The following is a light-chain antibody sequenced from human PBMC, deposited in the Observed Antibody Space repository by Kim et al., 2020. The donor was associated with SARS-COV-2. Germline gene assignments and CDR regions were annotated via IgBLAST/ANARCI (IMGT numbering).Light chain of an antibody. Sequence: LGQTGRLTGQGRGLGTLYASWYQPKPEPAPVLLIYDKNNRPSVIPDRFAGSSSGNTASLTITGAQAEDEADYYCNSRDSSGNHVIFGGGTQLTVL. CDR1: GLGTLY. CDR3: NSRDSSGNHVI. CDR2: DKN. J-gene: IGLJ2*01. V-gene: IGLV3-19*01.